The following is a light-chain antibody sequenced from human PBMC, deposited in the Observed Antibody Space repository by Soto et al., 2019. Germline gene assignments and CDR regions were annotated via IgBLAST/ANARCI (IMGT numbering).Light chain of an antibody. CDR2: DAS. CDR3: QQRYSWPPIT. Sequence: IVLTQSPATLSLSPGERATLSCRASQSIFTYLAWYQEKPGQTPRLLIYDASNRATGIPARFSGSGSGTDFTLTISSLEPEDFAIYYCQQRYSWPPITFGQGTRLE. CDR1: QSIFTY. J-gene: IGKJ5*01. V-gene: IGKV3-11*01.